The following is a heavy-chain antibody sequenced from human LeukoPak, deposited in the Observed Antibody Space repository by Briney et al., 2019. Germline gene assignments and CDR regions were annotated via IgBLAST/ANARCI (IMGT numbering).Heavy chain of an antibody. CDR1: GFNFSIYS. CDR3: ARDSPSNNDFWSRGSGRGIYYYYMDV. Sequence: SGGSLRLSCAASGFNFSIYSMNWVRQAPGRGLEWVSYITRSSTTIYYADSVKGRFTISRDNAKNSLYLQMNSLRAEDTAVYYCARDSPSNNDFWSRGSGRGIYYYYMDVWGKGTTVTVSS. CDR2: ITRSSTTI. V-gene: IGHV3-48*01. J-gene: IGHJ6*03. D-gene: IGHD3-3*01.